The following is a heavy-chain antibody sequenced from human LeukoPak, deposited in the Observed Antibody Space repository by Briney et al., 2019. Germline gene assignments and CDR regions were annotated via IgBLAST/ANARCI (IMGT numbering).Heavy chain of an antibody. CDR2: INPNSGGT. V-gene: IGHV1-2*02. CDR1: Y. CDR3: ARDFWSGYVRYYFDY. J-gene: IGHJ4*02. D-gene: IGHD3-3*01. Sequence: YIHXVRQAPGLGLEWMGWINPNSGGTNYAQKFQGRVTMTSDTSFATVYMELSGLRSDDTAVYYCARDFWSGYVRYYFDYWGQGTLVTVSS.